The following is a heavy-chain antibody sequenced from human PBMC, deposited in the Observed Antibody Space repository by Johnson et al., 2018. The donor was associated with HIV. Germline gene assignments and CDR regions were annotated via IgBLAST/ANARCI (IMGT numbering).Heavy chain of an antibody. D-gene: IGHD6-13*01. CDR2: IYSRDTT. Sequence: MLLVESGGGLVQPGGSLRLSCAASRFTVSGNYMTWVRQAPGKGLEWVSIIYSRDTTYYADSVKGRFSISRDSSKNTLYLQMNRLRDEDTAVYYCAKNFGKILAAGGLEVGDAFDIWGQGTMVTVSS. J-gene: IGHJ3*02. CDR1: RFTVSGNY. CDR3: AKNFGKILAAGGLEVGDAFDI. V-gene: IGHV3-66*01.